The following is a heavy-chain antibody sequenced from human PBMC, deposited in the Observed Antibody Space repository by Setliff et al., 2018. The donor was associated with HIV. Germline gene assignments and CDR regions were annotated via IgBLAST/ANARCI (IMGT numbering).Heavy chain of an antibody. Sequence: GSGPTLVNPAQTLTLTCAFSGFSLATDGVGVGWIRQPPGKGPEWLALIYWDGDTRYNPSLKGRLTITKATSNNHVVLMISNMDPLDTATYYCVHVNNFRSVYFDSWGQGTLVTVSS. CDR2: IYWDGDT. CDR3: VHVNNFRSVYFDS. V-gene: IGHV2-5*02. CDR1: GFSLATDGVG. J-gene: IGHJ4*02.